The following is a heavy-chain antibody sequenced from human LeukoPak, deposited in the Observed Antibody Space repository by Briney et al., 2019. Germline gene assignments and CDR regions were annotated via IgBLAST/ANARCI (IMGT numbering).Heavy chain of an antibody. CDR2: ISGSGGST. Sequence: GGSLRLSCAASGFTFSSYAMSWVRQAPGKGLEWVSAISGSGGSTYYADSVKGRFTISRDNSKNTLYLQMNSLRAEDTAVYYCAKDSVYCSSTSCYVYWGQGTQVTVSS. CDR3: AKDSVYCSSTSCYVY. CDR1: GFTFSSYA. V-gene: IGHV3-23*01. D-gene: IGHD2-2*01. J-gene: IGHJ4*02.